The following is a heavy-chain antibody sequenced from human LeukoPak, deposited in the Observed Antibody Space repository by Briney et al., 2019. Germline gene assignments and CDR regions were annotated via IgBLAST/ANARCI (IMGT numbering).Heavy chain of an antibody. V-gene: IGHV1-8*03. Sequence: GASVKVSCKASGYTFTSYDINWVRQATGQGLEWMGWMNPNSGNTGYAQKFQGRVTITRNTSISTAYMELSGLRSEDTAAYYCARGDYEYYYYYYMDVWGKGTTVTVSS. D-gene: IGHD4-17*01. J-gene: IGHJ6*03. CDR3: ARGDYEYYYYYYMDV. CDR1: GYTFTSYD. CDR2: MNPNSGNT.